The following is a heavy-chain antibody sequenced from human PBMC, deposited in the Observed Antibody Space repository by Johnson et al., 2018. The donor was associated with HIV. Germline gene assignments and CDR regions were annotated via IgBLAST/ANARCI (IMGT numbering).Heavy chain of an antibody. CDR2: IAYDGSNK. V-gene: IGHV3-30-3*01. CDR3: ARTPSTYYYDSRGYVDAFDM. D-gene: IGHD3-22*01. Sequence: QVQLVEFGGGVVQPGRSLRLSCVASGFTFSSYALNWVRQAPGTGLEWVAVIAYDGSNKYYADSVKGRFTISRDNSKNTLYLQMNSLRAGDTAVYYCARTPSTYYYDSRGYVDAFDMWGQGTMVTVSS. CDR1: GFTFSSYA. J-gene: IGHJ3*02.